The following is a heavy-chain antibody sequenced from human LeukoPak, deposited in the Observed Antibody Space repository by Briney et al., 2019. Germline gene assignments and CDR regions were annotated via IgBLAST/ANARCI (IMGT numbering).Heavy chain of an antibody. CDR2: ISYDGSNK. CDR1: GFTFSSYA. Sequence: GGSLRLYCAASGFTFSSYAMQWVRPAPGQGLEWVAVISYDGSNKYYADSGKGRFTISRDNSKNTLYLQMNSLRAEDTAVYYCARVGYDSSGYYHFDFWGQGTLVTVSS. V-gene: IGHV3-30-3*01. J-gene: IGHJ4*02. D-gene: IGHD3-22*01. CDR3: ARVGYDSSGYYHFDF.